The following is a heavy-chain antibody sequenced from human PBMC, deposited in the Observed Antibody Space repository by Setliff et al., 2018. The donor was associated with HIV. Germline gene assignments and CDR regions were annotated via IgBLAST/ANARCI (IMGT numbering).Heavy chain of an antibody. Sequence: SVKVSCKASGVTFTSYTISWVRQAPGQGLEWMGGIIPIFGTANYAQKFQGRVTITADESTSTAYMELSSLRSEDTAVYYCARDTGQWPYYWGQGTLVTVS. CDR1: GVTFTSYT. D-gene: IGHD6-19*01. CDR2: IIPIFGTA. V-gene: IGHV1-69*13. J-gene: IGHJ4*02. CDR3: ARDTGQWPYY.